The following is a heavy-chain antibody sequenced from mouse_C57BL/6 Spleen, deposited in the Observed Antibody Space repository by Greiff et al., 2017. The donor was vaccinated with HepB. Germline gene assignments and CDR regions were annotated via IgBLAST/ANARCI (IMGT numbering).Heavy chain of an antibody. V-gene: IGHV1-55*01. CDR2: IYPGSGST. CDR1: GYTFTSYW. CDR3: ARGGYGSSYFDY. D-gene: IGHD1-1*01. J-gene: IGHJ2*01. Sequence: VQLQQPGAELVKPGASVKMSCKASGYTFTSYWITWVKQRPGQGLEWIGDIYPGSGSTNYNEKFKSKATLTVDTSSSTAYMQLSSLTSEDSAVYYCARGGYGSSYFDYWGKGTTLTVSS.